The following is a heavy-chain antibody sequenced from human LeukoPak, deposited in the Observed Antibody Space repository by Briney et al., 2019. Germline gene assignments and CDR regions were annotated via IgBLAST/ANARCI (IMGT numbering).Heavy chain of an antibody. Sequence: GGSLRLSCAASEFTFSSYWMSWVRQAPGKGLEWVANIKQDGGQIYYLESVKGRFTVSRDNAKNSLYLQMNSLRAEDTAVYYCARGATRRYCSSTSCYPVPYYYYGMDVWGQGTTVTVSS. CDR3: ARGATRRYCSSTSCYPVPYYYYGMDV. CDR2: IKQDGGQI. J-gene: IGHJ6*02. CDR1: EFTFSSYW. V-gene: IGHV3-7*01. D-gene: IGHD2-2*01.